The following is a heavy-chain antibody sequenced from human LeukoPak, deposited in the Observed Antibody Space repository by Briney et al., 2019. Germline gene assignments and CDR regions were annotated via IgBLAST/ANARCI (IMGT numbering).Heavy chain of an antibody. CDR3: ARVKASGYSYGDY. Sequence: ASVKVSCKASGYTFTGYYMHWVRQAPGQGLEWLGWINPNSGGTNYAQKFQGRVTMTRDTSISTAYMELSRLRSDDTAVYYCARVKASGYSYGDYWGQGTLVTVSS. V-gene: IGHV1-2*02. CDR1: GYTFTGYY. CDR2: INPNSGGT. D-gene: IGHD5-18*01. J-gene: IGHJ4*02.